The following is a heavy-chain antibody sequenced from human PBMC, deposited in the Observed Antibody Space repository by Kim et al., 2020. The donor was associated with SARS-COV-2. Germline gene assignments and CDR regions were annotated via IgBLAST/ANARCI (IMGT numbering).Heavy chain of an antibody. CDR1: GFTFSSYA. Sequence: GGSLRLSCAASGFTFSSYAMHWVRQAPGKGLEWVAVISYDGSNKYYADSVKGRFTISRDNSKNTLYPQMNSLRAEDTAVYYCARDLTGYSYGKRGFDYWGQGTLVTVSS. CDR3: ARDLTGYSYGKRGFDY. CDR2: ISYDGSNK. J-gene: IGHJ4*02. V-gene: IGHV3-30*04. D-gene: IGHD5-18*01.